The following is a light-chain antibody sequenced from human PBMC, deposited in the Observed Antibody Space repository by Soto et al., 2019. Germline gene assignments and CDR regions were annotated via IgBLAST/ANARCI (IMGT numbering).Light chain of an antibody. CDR2: GAS. J-gene: IGKJ1*01. V-gene: IGKV3-15*01. CDR1: QSVGSN. CDR3: QQYNNRWT. Sequence: EIVMTQSPATLSVSPGGRATLSCRARQSVGSNLAWYQQKPGQAPRLLIYGASTRAAGIPARFSGSGSGTEFTLTISSLQSEDFAVYFCQQYNNRWTFGPGTKVEIK.